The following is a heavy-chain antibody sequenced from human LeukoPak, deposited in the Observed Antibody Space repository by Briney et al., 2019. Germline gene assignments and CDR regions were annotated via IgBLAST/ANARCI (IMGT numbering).Heavy chain of an antibody. D-gene: IGHD1/OR15-1a*01. J-gene: IGHJ4*02. Sequence: GESLKISCKGSGYIFTSYWIAWVRQMPGKGLEWMGIIYPGDSDTRYSPSFQGQVTISADKSITTAYLQWSSLKASDTAMYYCARLSGLEQFVRRGFDYWGQGTLVTVSS. V-gene: IGHV5-51*01. CDR2: IYPGDSDT. CDR3: ARLSGLEQFVRRGFDY. CDR1: GYIFTSYW.